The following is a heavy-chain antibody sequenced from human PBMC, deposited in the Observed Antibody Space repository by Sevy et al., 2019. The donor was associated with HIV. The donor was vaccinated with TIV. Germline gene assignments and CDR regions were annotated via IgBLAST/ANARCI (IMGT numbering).Heavy chain of an antibody. CDR1: GFTFDDYA. V-gene: IGHV3-9*03. Sequence: GGSLRLSCAASGFTFDDYAMHWVRQAPGKGLEWVSGISWNSGSIGYADSVKGRFTISRDNAKNSLYLQMNSLRAEDMALYYCAKDSSGGGRGAFDIWGQGTMVTVSS. CDR3: AKDSSGGGRGAFDI. J-gene: IGHJ3*02. D-gene: IGHD6-25*01. CDR2: ISWNSGSI.